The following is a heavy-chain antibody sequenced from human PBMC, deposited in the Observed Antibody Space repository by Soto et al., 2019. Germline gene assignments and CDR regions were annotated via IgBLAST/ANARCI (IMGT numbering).Heavy chain of an antibody. CDR1: GYTFTGYY. J-gene: IGHJ6*02. CDR2: INPNSGGT. Sequence: ASVKVSCKASGYTFTGYYMHWVRQAPGQGLEWMGWINPNSGGTNYAQKFQGWVTMTRDTSISTAYMELSRLRSGDTAVYYCARDIGAADPYSYGMDVWGQGTTVTVSS. CDR3: ARDIGAADPYSYGMDV. V-gene: IGHV1-2*04. D-gene: IGHD6-13*01.